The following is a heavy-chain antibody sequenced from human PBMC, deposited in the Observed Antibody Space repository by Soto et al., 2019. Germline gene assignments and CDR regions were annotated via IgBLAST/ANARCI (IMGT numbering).Heavy chain of an antibody. J-gene: IGHJ4*02. D-gene: IGHD5-18*01. CDR3: ARLGYSYGFIPTNFDY. Sequence: PSETLSLTCTVSGGSISSYYWSWIRQPPGKGLEWIGYIYYSGSTNYNPSLKSRVTISVDTSKNQFSLKLSSVTAADTAVYYCARLGYSYGFIPTNFDYWGQGTLVTVSS. CDR2: IYYSGST. CDR1: GGSISSYY. V-gene: IGHV4-59*08.